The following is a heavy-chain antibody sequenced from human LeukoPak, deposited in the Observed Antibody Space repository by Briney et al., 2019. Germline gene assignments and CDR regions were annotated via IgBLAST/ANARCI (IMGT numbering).Heavy chain of an antibody. J-gene: IGHJ4*02. Sequence: PSETLSLTCTVSGGSISSYYWSWIRQPPGKGLEWVSGISGSGGSTFYADSVKGRFTISRDNSKNTLYLEVNSLRAEDTALFYCAKSGDQVTVTKLDYWGQGTLVTVSS. CDR3: AKSGDQVTVTKLDY. CDR1: GGSISSYY. D-gene: IGHD4-17*01. V-gene: IGHV3-23*01. CDR2: ISGSGGST.